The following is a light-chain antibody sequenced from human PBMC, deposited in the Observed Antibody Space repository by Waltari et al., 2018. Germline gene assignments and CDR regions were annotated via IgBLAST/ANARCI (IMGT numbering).Light chain of an antibody. J-gene: IGLJ3*02. V-gene: IGLV3-25*03. CDR1: AFPNQY. CDR3: QSGDSSGTSWV. Sequence: NELKQPPSVSVSPGQTARITCPGDAFPNQYASWCQQKPAQAPVVVIYKDTERPSGIPERFAGSSSGTTVTLTISGVQAEDAADYYCQSGDSSGTSWVFGGGTKLTVL. CDR2: KDT.